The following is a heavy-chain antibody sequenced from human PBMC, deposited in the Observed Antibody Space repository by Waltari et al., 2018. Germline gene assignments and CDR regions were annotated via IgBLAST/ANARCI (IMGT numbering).Heavy chain of an antibody. CDR1: GFSLSNARMG. CDR3: ARVGYCSSTSCPELIDAFDI. Sequence: QVTLKESGPVLVKPTETLTLTCTVSGFSLSNARMGVSWVRQPPGKALEWLAHIFSNDEKSYSTSLKSRLTISKDTSKSQVGLTMTNMDPVDTATYYCARVGYCSSTSCPELIDAFDIWGQGTMVTVSS. CDR2: IFSNDEK. D-gene: IGHD2-2*01. J-gene: IGHJ3*02. V-gene: IGHV2-26*01.